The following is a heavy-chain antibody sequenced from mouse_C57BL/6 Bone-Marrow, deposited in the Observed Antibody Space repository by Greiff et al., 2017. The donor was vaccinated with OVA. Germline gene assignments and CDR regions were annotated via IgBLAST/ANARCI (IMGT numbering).Heavy chain of an antibody. Sequence: VQLVESGAELVRPGASVKLSCKASGYTFTDYYINWVKQRPGQGLEWIARIYPGSGNTYYDEKFKGKATLTAEKSSSTAYMQLSSLTSEDSAVYFCAKWLDYYCSSHYYFDYWGQGTTLTVSA. CDR2: IYPGSGNT. J-gene: IGHJ2*01. D-gene: IGHD1-1*01. CDR3: AKWLDYYCSSHYYFDY. CDR1: GYTFTDYY. V-gene: IGHV1-76*01.